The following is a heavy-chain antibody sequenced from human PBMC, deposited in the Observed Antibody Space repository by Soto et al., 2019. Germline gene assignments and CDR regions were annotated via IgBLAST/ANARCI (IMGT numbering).Heavy chain of an antibody. CDR3: AIEKVGAAAVHVFDI. J-gene: IGHJ3*02. D-gene: IGHD1-26*01. V-gene: IGHV1-18*01. Sequence: VASVKVSCKASGDTFASCGISCVRQDPGQGLEWMGWISAYNGNTNYAQKLQGRVTMTTDTSTSTAYMELRSLRAEDTALYYCAIEKVGAAAVHVFDIWGQGTMVTVSS. CDR1: GDTFASCG. CDR2: ISAYNGNT.